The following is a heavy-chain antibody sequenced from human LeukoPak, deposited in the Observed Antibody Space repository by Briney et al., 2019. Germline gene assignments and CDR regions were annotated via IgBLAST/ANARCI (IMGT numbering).Heavy chain of an antibody. J-gene: IGHJ5*02. V-gene: IGHV1-69*13. CDR3: ARDLRGSGWTNWFDP. CDR1: GGTFSSYA. Sequence: ASVKVSCKASGGTFSSYAISWVRQAPGQGLEWMGGIIPIFGTANYAQKFQGRVTITADESTSTAYMELSSLRSEDTAVYYCARDLRGSGWTNWFDPWGQGTLVTVSS. CDR2: IIPIFGTA. D-gene: IGHD6-19*01.